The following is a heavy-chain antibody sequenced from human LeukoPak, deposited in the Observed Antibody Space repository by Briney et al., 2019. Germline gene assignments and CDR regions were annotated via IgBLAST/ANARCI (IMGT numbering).Heavy chain of an antibody. V-gene: IGHV3-23*01. CDR2: ISGSGGST. Sequence: GGSLRLSCAASGLTFSSYAMSWVRQAPGKGLEWVSAISGSGGSTYYADSVKGRFTISRDNSKNTLYLQMNSLRAEDTAVYYCVKDLVAGTSKPYYFDYWGQGTLVTVSS. D-gene: IGHD6-19*01. J-gene: IGHJ4*02. CDR1: GLTFSSYA. CDR3: VKDLVAGTSKPYYFDY.